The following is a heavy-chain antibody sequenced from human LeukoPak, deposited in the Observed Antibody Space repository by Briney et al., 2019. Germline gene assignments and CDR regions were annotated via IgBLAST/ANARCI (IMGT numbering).Heavy chain of an antibody. V-gene: IGHV3-74*01. CDR1: GFILSNYW. Sequence: GGSLRLSCATSGFILSNYWIHWVRQAPGKGLVWVSHINSDGSSTNYADSVKGRFTITRDNAKNTLYLQMNSLRAEDTAVYYCARETSWSRDWLDPWGQGTLVTVSS. CDR2: INSDGSST. CDR3: ARETSWSRDWLDP. D-gene: IGHD2-15*01. J-gene: IGHJ5*02.